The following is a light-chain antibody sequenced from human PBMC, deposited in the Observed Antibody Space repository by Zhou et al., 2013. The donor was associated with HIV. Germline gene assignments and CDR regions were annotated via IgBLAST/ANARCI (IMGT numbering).Light chain of an antibody. J-gene: IGKJ4*01. CDR3: QQYGSSPLT. CDR2: HTS. CDR1: QSVSSNY. V-gene: IGKV3-20*01. Sequence: EIVLTQSPGTLSLSPGDRATLSCRASQSVSSNYLAWYQQKPGQAPRLLIFHTSTRATGIPDRFSGSGSGTDFTLTISRLEAEDSAVFYCQQYGSSPLTFGGGTKVEIK.